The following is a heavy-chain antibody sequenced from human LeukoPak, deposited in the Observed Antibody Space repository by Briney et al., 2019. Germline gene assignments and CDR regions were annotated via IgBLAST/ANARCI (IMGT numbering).Heavy chain of an antibody. V-gene: IGHV4-59*01. CDR3: ARSMAAVYFDY. CDR1: GDSISSYY. Sequence: PSETLSLTCSVSGDSISSYYWNWIRQPPGKGLEWIGYVYHTGSTSYNPSLKSRLTISVDTSKNQFSLKLSSVTAADTAMYFCARSMAAVYFDYWGQEALVTVSS. D-gene: IGHD5-24*01. J-gene: IGHJ4*02. CDR2: VYHTGST.